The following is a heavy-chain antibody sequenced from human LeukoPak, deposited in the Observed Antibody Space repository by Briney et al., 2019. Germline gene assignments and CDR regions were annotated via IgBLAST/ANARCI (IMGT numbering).Heavy chain of an antibody. Sequence: SVKVSCKASGFTFTSSAVQWVRQARGQRIEWIGWIVVGSGNTNYAQKFQERVTITRDMSTSTAYMELSSLRCEDTAVYYCAAVRYYDILSGYTWGQGTLVTVSS. V-gene: IGHV1-58*01. CDR1: GFTFTSSA. CDR2: IVVGSGNT. CDR3: AAVRYYDILSGYT. D-gene: IGHD3-9*01. J-gene: IGHJ5*02.